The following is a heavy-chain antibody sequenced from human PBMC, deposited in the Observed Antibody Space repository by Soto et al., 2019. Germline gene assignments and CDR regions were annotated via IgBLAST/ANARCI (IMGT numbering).Heavy chain of an antibody. D-gene: IGHD2-21*02. Sequence: QVQLQQSGPGLVEPSQTLSLTCAGSGGSFSSEYFHWTWIRQSPGKGLRGIGYIHCTGSIMYTPSFNTRLTLALHTTKHQFSLQQTSVTAAATAMYFCAREDDGGDRVYYGLDVWGQGTTVTVSS. V-gene: IGHV4-30-4*01. J-gene: IGHJ6*02. CDR1: GGSFSSEYFH. CDR3: AREDDGGDRVYYGLDV. CDR2: IHCTGSI.